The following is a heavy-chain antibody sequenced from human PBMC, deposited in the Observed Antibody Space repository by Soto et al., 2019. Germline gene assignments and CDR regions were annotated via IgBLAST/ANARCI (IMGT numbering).Heavy chain of an antibody. CDR1: GYTFTYYW. CDR3: GRNYGGATTGIDY. D-gene: IGHD1-26*01. Sequence: AGESLKISCEGSGYTFTYYWIGWVRQMPGKGLEWMGVTYPFDSDTRYSPSFQGRATISAVQSTNTAYLELSRLQASDTAIYYCGRNYGGATTGIDYWGQGTLVTVYS. CDR2: TYPFDSDT. J-gene: IGHJ4*01. V-gene: IGHV5-51*01.